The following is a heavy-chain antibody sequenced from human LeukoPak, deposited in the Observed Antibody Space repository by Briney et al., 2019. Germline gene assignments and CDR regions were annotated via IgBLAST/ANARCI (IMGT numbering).Heavy chain of an antibody. CDR3: TKDLRFLEWFEYFQH. V-gene: IGHV3-30*18. J-gene: IGHJ1*01. D-gene: IGHD3-3*01. Sequence: GGSLRLSCAASGFTFSSYGMHWVRQAPGKGLEWVAVISYDGSNKYYADSVKGRFTISRDNSKNTLYLQMNSLRAEDTAVYYCTKDLRFLEWFEYFQHWGQGTLVTVSS. CDR1: GFTFSSYG. CDR2: ISYDGSNK.